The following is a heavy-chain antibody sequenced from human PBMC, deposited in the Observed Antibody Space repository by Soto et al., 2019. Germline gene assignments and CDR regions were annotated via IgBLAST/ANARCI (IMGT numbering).Heavy chain of an antibody. CDR3: ARESTHQPPDY. CDR1: GGTFSSYT. D-gene: IGHD2-2*01. Sequence: QVQLVQSGAEVKKPGSSVKVSCKASGGTFSSYTISWVRQAPGQGLEWMGRIIPILGIANYAQKCQGRVTITADKSTSTAYMELSSLRSEATAVYYCARESTHQPPDYWGQGTLVTVSS. V-gene: IGHV1-69*08. CDR2: IIPILGIA. J-gene: IGHJ4*02.